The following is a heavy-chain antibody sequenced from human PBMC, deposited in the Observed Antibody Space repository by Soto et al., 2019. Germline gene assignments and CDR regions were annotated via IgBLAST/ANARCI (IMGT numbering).Heavy chain of an antibody. V-gene: IGHV1-18*04. D-gene: IGHD6-13*01. CDR2: ISAYNGNT. CDR3: GREDSSPARGGGGFDH. CDR1: GYTFTSYG. Sequence: QVQLVQSGAEVKKPGASVKVSCKASGYTFTSYGISWVRQAPGQGLEWMGWISAYNGNTNYAQKLQGRVTMTTDTSTRTAYMEVRGLKFDEKAVDYRGREDSSPARGGGGFDHRGQGTPVTVSS. J-gene: IGHJ4*02.